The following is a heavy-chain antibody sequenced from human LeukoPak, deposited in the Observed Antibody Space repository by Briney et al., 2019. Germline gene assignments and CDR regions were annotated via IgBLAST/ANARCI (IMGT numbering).Heavy chain of an antibody. D-gene: IGHD6-19*01. V-gene: IGHV5-51*01. CDR2: IYPGDSDT. CDR3: ASQQEAGHDAFDI. Sequence: GESLKISCKGSGYSFTSYWIGWVRQMPGKGLEWMGIIYPGDSDTRYSPSFQGQVTISAANSISTAYLQWSSLKASDSAMYYCASQQEAGHDAFDIWGQGTMVTASS. J-gene: IGHJ3*02. CDR1: GYSFTSYW.